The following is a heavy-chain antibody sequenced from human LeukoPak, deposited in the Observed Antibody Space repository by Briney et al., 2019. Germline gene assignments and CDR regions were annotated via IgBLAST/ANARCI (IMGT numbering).Heavy chain of an antibody. CDR1: GGSTSSSSYY. CDR2: IKYSGSI. J-gene: IGHJ4*02. V-gene: IGHV4-39*01. D-gene: IGHD2-2*01. Sequence: SQTLSLTRTVSGGSTSSSSYYWGWLRQPPGKGLEWIGSIKYSGSIYYNASLKSRLTISVDTSKNQFSLRLSSVTAADTAVYYCASSYELLRRPFDSWGQGTLVTVSS. CDR3: ASSYELLRRPFDS.